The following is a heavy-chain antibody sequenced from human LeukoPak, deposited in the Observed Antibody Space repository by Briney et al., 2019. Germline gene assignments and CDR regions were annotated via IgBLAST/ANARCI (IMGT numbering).Heavy chain of an antibody. CDR1: GFTFGSYA. CDR2: ISGSGGST. CDR3: AILPGYSSGWYEVNY. D-gene: IGHD6-13*01. Sequence: GGSLRLSCAASGFTFGSYAMSWVLQAPGKGLECVSGISGSGGSTYYADSVKGRFTISRDNSRNTLYLQMNSPRAEDTAVYYCAILPGYSSGWYEVNYWGQGTLVTVSS. J-gene: IGHJ4*02. V-gene: IGHV3-23*01.